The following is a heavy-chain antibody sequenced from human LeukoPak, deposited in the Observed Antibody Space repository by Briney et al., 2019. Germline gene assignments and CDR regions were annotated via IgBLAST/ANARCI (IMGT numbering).Heavy chain of an antibody. D-gene: IGHD3-3*01. CDR3: ARDTIFGVKKDFDY. Sequence: ASVKVSCKASGYTFTSYGISWVRQAPGQGLEWMGWISAYNGNTNYAQKLQGRVTMTTDTSTSTAYMELRSLRSDDTAVYYCARDTIFGVKKDFDYWSQGTLVTVSS. V-gene: IGHV1-18*01. CDR2: ISAYNGNT. CDR1: GYTFTSYG. J-gene: IGHJ4*02.